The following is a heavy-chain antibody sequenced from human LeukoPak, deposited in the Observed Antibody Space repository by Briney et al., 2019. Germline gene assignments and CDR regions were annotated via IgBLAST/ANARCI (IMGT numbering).Heavy chain of an antibody. V-gene: IGHV3-23*01. CDR3: AKWSHIMGFDY. CDR2: ISGSGGST. CDR1: GFTLSCYA. Sequence: GSLRLSCAASGFTLSCYAMSWVRQAPGKGLEWVSAISGSGGSTYYADSVKGRFTISRDNSKNTLYLQMNSLRAEDTAVYYCAKWSHIMGFDYWGQGTLVTVSS. J-gene: IGHJ4*02. D-gene: IGHD3-16*01.